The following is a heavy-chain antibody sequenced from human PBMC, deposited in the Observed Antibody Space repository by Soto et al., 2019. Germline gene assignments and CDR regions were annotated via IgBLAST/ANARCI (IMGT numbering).Heavy chain of an antibody. CDR2: ISSSSSYI. CDR1: GFTCSSYS. V-gene: IGHV3-21*01. D-gene: IGHD2-2*01. Sequence: EVQLVASGGGLVKPGGSLTLSCAASGFTCSSYSMNWLRPAPATGLEWVSSISSSSSYIYYADSVKARFTISRDNAKKSLYLQMNGLRAGDTAVYDCARDRNVEVAAYYGIAVCGRRTTVTVAS. J-gene: IGHJ6*02. CDR3: ARDRNVEVAAYYGIAV.